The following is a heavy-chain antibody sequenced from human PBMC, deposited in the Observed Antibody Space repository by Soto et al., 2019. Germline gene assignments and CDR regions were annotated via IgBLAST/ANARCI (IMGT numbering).Heavy chain of an antibody. J-gene: IGHJ6*02. V-gene: IGHV1-69*13. CDR2: IIPIFGTA. CDR1: GGTFSSYA. D-gene: IGHD2-2*01. Sequence: WASVKVSCKASGGTFSSYAISWVRQAPGQGLEWMGGIIPIFGTANYAQKFQGRVTITADESTSTAYMELSSLRSEDTAVYYCARGGQTLDCSSTSCYYYYYGMDVWGQGTTVTVSS. CDR3: ARGGQTLDCSSTSCYYYYYGMDV.